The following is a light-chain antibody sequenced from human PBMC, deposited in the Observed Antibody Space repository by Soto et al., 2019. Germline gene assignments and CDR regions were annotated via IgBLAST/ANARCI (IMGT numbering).Light chain of an antibody. CDR1: SGHSNYV. Sequence: QPVLTQSPSASASLGASVKLTCTLSSGHSNYVFAWHQQQPEKGPRYLMKLNSDGSHSKGDGIPDRFSGSSSGAERYLTISSLQSEDEADYYCQTWDTGIRVFGGGTKLTVL. CDR3: QTWDTGIRV. J-gene: IGLJ2*01. CDR2: LNSDGSH. V-gene: IGLV4-69*01.